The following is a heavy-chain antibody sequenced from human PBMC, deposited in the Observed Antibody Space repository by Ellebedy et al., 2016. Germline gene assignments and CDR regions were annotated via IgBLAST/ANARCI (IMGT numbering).Heavy chain of an antibody. J-gene: IGHJ4*02. Sequence: GESLKISXAASGFTFGTYWMSWVRQAPGKGPEWVANIRQDGSDKYYVDSVKGQFTISRDNAKNSLYLQMNGLRAEDTAVYYCAMYYDYSSGYYTGVEYWGQGTLVTGSS. CDR3: AMYYDYSSGYYTGVEY. V-gene: IGHV3-7*01. CDR2: IRQDGSDK. CDR1: GFTFGTYW. D-gene: IGHD3-3*01.